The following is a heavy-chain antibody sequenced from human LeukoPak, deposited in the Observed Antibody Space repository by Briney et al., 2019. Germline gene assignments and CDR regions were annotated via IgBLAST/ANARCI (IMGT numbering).Heavy chain of an antibody. CDR3: ARAAKWEFYHYYMDV. CDR1: EFTFSSYS. D-gene: IGHD1-26*01. V-gene: IGHV3-48*01. Sequence: PGGSLRLSCVASEFTFSSYSMIWVRQAPGKGLEWISYISNGSGNRYYAGSVKGRFTISRDNAKNLLYLQMNNLRADDTAVYYCARAAKWEFYHYYMDVWGKGTTVAVSS. J-gene: IGHJ6*03. CDR2: ISNGSGNR.